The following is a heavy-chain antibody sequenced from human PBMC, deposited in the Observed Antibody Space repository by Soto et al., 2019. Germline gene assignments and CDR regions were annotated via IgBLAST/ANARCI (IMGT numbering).Heavy chain of an antibody. Sequence: SETLSLTCTVSGGSIINGDYYWTWIRQPPGKGLEWIGYIYYSGNTYYNPSLKSRVMISVDTSKNQFSLNLSSVTAADTAVYYCASGYYDILTGRDIKYYFDYWGQGALVTVSS. D-gene: IGHD3-9*01. V-gene: IGHV4-30-4*01. J-gene: IGHJ4*02. CDR3: ASGYYDILTGRDIKYYFDY. CDR2: IYYSGNT. CDR1: GGSIINGDYY.